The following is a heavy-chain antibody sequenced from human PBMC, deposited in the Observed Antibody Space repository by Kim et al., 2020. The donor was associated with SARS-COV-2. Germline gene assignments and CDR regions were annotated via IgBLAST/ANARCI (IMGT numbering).Heavy chain of an antibody. V-gene: IGHV1-69*04. J-gene: IGHJ4*01. D-gene: IGHD6-19*01. Sequence: SVKVSCKASGGTFSSYAISWVRQAPGQGLEWMGRIIPILGITNYAQKFQGRVTITADKSTSTAYMELSSLRSEDTAVYYCARDGVSQQWLVGPFYFDYW. CDR1: GGTFSSYA. CDR2: IIPILGIT. CDR3: ARDGVSQQWLVGPFYFDY.